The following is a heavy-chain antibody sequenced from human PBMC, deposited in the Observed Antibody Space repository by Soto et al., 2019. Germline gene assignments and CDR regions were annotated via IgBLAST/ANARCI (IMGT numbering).Heavy chain of an antibody. CDR2: ISFDGSSQ. V-gene: IGHV3-30*18. J-gene: IGHJ3*02. Sequence: QIQLVESGGGVVQPGRSLRLSCAASGFMFHAYGMHWVRQAPGNGLEWVAVISFDGSSQYYEESVKGRFTISRDNSKNTLYLQMDSLRTEDKAVYFCVKAGKMAGNGTTPPSFDIWGRGTMVTVSS. D-gene: IGHD1-1*01. CDR3: VKAGKMAGNGTTPPSFDI. CDR1: GFMFHAYG.